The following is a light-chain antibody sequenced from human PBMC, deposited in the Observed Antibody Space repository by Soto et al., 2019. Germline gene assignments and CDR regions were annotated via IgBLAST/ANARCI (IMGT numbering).Light chain of an antibody. J-gene: IGKJ1*01. V-gene: IGKV1-5*03. Sequence: DIQMSQSPSTLSASLGDRVTITCRASQSIISGLAWYQQRPGKAPKLLIYKASKLQSGVPARFSGSGSGTEFTLTISSLQPDDFATYYCQQYNTYSWTFGQGTKVDIK. CDR2: KAS. CDR1: QSIISG. CDR3: QQYNTYSWT.